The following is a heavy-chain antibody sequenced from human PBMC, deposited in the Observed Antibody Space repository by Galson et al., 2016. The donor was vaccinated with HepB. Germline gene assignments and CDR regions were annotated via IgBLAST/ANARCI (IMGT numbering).Heavy chain of an antibody. CDR2: ISVGGDNT. CDR1: GFTFSNYA. J-gene: IGHJ4*02. CDR3: AKDGSLSYDFWTGYYDY. Sequence: SLRLSCAAFGFTFSNYAMTWVRQAPGKGLEWVSFISVGGDNTYYADSVKGRFAISRDNAKNTLYLQMNSLSAEDTAIYYCAKDGSLSYDFWTGYYDYWGQGTLVTVSS. V-gene: IGHV3-23*01. D-gene: IGHD3-3*01.